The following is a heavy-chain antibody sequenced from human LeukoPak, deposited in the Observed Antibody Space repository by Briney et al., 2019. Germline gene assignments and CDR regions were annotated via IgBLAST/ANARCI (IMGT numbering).Heavy chain of an antibody. V-gene: IGHV3-64D*09. CDR2: ISSNGDTT. J-gene: IGHJ5*01. D-gene: IGHD6-19*01. CDR3: VKDRIAVAGTFDS. CDR1: GFTFSSSA. Sequence: GGSLRLSCSASGFTFSSSAMHCVRQAPGKGLEFVSSISSNGDTTYYADSVKGRFTISRDNSKNTLYLQMSSLRAEDTAVYYCVKDRIAVAGTFDSWGQGTLVTVSS.